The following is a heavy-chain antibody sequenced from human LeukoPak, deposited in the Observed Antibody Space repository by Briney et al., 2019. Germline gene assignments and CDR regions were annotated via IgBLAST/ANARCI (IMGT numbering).Heavy chain of an antibody. Sequence: GGSLRLSCAASGFTFSSYWMTWVRQAPGKGLEWVANIRGDGSERFYVGYLKGRFTISRDNAKNSLYLQMNSLRVDDTAVFYCVREGPPQGRPWSGWYPFDFWGQGILVTVSS. J-gene: IGHJ4*02. CDR1: GFTFSSYW. CDR3: VREGPPQGRPWSGWYPFDF. CDR2: IRGDGSER. V-gene: IGHV3-7*01. D-gene: IGHD3-3*01.